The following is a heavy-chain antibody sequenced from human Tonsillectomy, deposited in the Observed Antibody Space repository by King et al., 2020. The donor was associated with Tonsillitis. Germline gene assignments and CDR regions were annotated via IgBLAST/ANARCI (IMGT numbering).Heavy chain of an antibody. J-gene: IGHJ4*02. V-gene: IGHV4-34*01. D-gene: IGHD6-19*01. CDR2: INHSGRT. Sequence: GKRQKGGEGRGKTAERRGGPGEVAGGGFRGDDWSWMRQPPGKGLEWIGEINHSGRTKDNPALKSRVSISVDTSKKQFSLKLSSVTAADTAVYYCARSTFNSSGWSTFDYWGQGTLVTVSS. CDR1: GGGFRGDD. CDR3: ARSTFNSSGWSTFDY.